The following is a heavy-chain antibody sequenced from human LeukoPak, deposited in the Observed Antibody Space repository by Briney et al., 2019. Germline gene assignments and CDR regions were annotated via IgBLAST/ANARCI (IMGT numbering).Heavy chain of an antibody. Sequence: GGSLRLSRAASGFTFSSYAMSWVRQAPGKGLEWVSAISGSGGSTYYADSVKGRFTISRDNSKNTLYLQMNSLRAEDTAVYYCAKGDSSSWYNTNIDYGGQGTLVTVSS. CDR2: ISGSGGST. D-gene: IGHD6-13*01. CDR3: AKGDSSSWYNTNIDY. CDR1: GFTFSSYA. V-gene: IGHV3-23*01. J-gene: IGHJ4*02.